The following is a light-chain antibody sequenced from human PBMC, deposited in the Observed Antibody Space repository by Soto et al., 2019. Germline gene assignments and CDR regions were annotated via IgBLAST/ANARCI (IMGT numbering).Light chain of an antibody. CDR3: CSYASSGTVV. Sequence: QSVLTQPASVSGSPGQSITISCTGTSSDIGGYNFVSWYQPHPGKAPKLMIYEASKRPSGVSNRFSGSKSGNTASPTISGLQAEDEADYHCCSYASSGTVVFGGGTKLTVL. CDR2: EAS. V-gene: IGLV2-23*01. J-gene: IGLJ2*01. CDR1: SSDIGGYNF.